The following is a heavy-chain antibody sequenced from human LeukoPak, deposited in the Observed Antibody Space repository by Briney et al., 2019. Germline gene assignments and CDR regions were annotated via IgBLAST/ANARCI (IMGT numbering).Heavy chain of an antibody. D-gene: IGHD5-18*01. J-gene: IGHJ4*02. CDR2: ISSSGSTI. Sequence: GGSLRLSCAASGFTFDDYGMSWVRQAPGKGLEWVSYISSSGSTIYYADSVKGRFTISRDNSKNTLYLQMNSLRAEDTAVYYCARADTAMAYFDYWGQGTLVTVSS. V-gene: IGHV3-48*01. CDR3: ARADTAMAYFDY. CDR1: GFTFDDYG.